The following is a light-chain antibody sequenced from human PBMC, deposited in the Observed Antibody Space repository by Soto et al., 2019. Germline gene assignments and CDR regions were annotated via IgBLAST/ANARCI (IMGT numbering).Light chain of an antibody. CDR3: QLYGTSPPVA. CDR1: QSGTSSY. Sequence: VLTQSPGTLSLSPGERATLSCRASQSGTSSYLAWYQQKPGQAPRLLIFSASKRVTAIPDRFSGSGSGTDFTLTISGLQPVDSPVYYCQLYGTSPPVAFGQGTKLEIK. CDR2: SAS. J-gene: IGKJ2*01. V-gene: IGKV3-20*01.